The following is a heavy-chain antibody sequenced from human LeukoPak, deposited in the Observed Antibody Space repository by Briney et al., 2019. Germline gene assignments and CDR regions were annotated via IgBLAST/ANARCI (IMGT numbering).Heavy chain of an antibody. V-gene: IGHV3-7*01. CDR3: ARLDEAFDN. Sequence: RSGGSLRLSCTASGFSFSRYWLSWVRQAPGKGLEWVANIKFDGNEKYYVDSVKGRFTISRGNAKNSLYLQMNSLRAEDTAIYYCARLDEAFDNWGQGTLVTVSS. CDR1: GFSFSRYW. D-gene: IGHD5-24*01. CDR2: IKFDGNEK. J-gene: IGHJ4*02.